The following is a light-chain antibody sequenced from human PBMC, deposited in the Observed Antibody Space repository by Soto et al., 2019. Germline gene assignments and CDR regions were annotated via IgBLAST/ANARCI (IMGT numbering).Light chain of an antibody. CDR1: RSDVGGYNY. CDR2: DVS. V-gene: IGLV2-14*03. J-gene: IGLJ1*01. Sequence: QSVLTQPASVSGSPGQSITISCTGTRSDVGGYNYVSWYQQHPGKAPKLMIYDVSNRPSGVSNRFSGSKSGNTAFLTISGLQAEDEADYYCSSYTTSSTPHVFGTGTKLTVL. CDR3: SSYTTSSTPHV.